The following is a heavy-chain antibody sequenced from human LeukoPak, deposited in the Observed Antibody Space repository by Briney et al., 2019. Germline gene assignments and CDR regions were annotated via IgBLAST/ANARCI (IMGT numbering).Heavy chain of an antibody. CDR3: ARSGYCSSTSCYPEEYYFDY. D-gene: IGHD2-2*01. Sequence: GGSLRLSCAASGFTFSSYSMNWVRQAPGKGLEWVSSISSSSSYIYYADSVKGRFTISRDNAKNSLYLQMNSLRAEDTAVYYCARSGYCSSTSCYPEEYYFDYWGQGTLVTVSS. V-gene: IGHV3-21*04. CDR2: ISSSSSYI. CDR1: GFTFSSYS. J-gene: IGHJ4*02.